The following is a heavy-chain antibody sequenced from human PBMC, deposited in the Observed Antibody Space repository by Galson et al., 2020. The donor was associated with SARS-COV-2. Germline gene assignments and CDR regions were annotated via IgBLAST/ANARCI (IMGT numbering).Heavy chain of an antibody. D-gene: IGHD6-19*01. CDR2: MNPKSGDT. J-gene: IGHJ6*01. CDR3: ARGRWTVAGVLYYDGMEF. Sequence: ASVKVSCMASGYTLSGYDINWVRQAPGQGLEWMGRMNPKSGDTGYAPRFQGRVSMTRDTSINTAYMEVTSLRIEDTAVYFCARGRWTVAGVLYYDGMEFWGQGTTVTVAS. V-gene: IGHV1-8*01. CDR1: GYTLSGYD.